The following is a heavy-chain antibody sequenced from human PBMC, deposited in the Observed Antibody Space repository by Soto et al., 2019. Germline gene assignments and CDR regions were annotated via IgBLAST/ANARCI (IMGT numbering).Heavy chain of an antibody. V-gene: IGHV4-4*02. J-gene: IGHJ6*03. CDR2: IYHSGST. D-gene: IGHD2-15*01. Sequence: SETLSLTCAVSSGSISSSNWWSWVRQPPGKGLEWIGEIYHSGSTNYNPSLKSRVTISVDKSKNQFSLKLSSVTAADTAVYYCAREISVVVAATSFYYYYMDVWGKGTTVTVSS. CDR3: AREISVVVAATSFYYYYMDV. CDR1: SGSISSSNW.